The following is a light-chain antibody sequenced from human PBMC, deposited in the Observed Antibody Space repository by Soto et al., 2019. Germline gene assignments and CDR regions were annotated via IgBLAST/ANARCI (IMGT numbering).Light chain of an antibody. J-gene: IGLJ1*01. CDR3: CSYTSSSTPLYV. V-gene: IGLV2-14*03. CDR1: SSDVGGYNY. CDR2: DVS. Sequence: QSVLTQPASVSGSPGQSITISCTGTSSDVGGYNYVSWYQHHPGKAPKLIIYDVSNRPSGVSNRFSGSKTGNTASLTISGLQAEDEADYYCCSYTSSSTPLYVFGAGTRSPS.